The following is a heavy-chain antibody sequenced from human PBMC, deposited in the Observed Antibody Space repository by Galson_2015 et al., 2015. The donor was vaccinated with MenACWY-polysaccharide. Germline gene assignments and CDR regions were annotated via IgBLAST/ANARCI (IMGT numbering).Heavy chain of an antibody. D-gene: IGHD2-2*01. CDR1: GFMFSNYG. V-gene: IGHV3-30*18. Sequence: SLRLSCAASGFMFSNYGIHWVRQAPGKGLEWVAVISYDGGKQFYADSVTGRFIISRDNSKNMLYLEMHSLGGDDTAVYYCAKDYKYCSSSSCQNYFYGMAVWGQGTTVTVSS. CDR3: AKDYKYCSSSSCQNYFYGMAV. CDR2: ISYDGGKQ. J-gene: IGHJ6*02.